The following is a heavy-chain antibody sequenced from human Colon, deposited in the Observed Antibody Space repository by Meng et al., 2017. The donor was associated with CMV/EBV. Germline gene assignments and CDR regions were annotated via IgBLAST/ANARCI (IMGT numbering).Heavy chain of an antibody. CDR2: IRNKANSETT. V-gene: IGHV3-72*01. Sequence: GESLKISCAASGFTFSDHYMDWVRQAPGKGLEWVGRIRNKANSETTEYAASVKGRFTISRDDSKNSLYLQMNSLKTEDTAVYYCARGASASYRTPPGYWGQGTLVTVSS. J-gene: IGHJ4*02. CDR3: ARGASASYRTPPGY. D-gene: IGHD1-26*01. CDR1: GFTFSDHY.